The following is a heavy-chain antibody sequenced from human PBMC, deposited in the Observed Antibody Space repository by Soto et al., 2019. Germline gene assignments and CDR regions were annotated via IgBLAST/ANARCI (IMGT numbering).Heavy chain of an antibody. CDR1: GFTFSGYE. CDR2: ISGSVSTI. V-gene: IGHV3-48*03. D-gene: IGHD3-22*01. J-gene: IGHJ6*02. CDR3: AREVVVFGVIIPTPMDV. Sequence: GGSLRLSCAASGFTFSGYEMNWVRQAPGKGLEWVSYISGSVSTIYYADSVKGRFTISRDNAKDSLYLQMNSLRAEDTAVYYCAREVVVFGVIIPTPMDVWGQGTTVTVSS.